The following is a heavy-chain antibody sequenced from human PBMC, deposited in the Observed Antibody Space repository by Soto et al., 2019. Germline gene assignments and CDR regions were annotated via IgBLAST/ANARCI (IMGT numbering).Heavy chain of an antibody. J-gene: IGHJ4*02. V-gene: IGHV1-69*08. CDR1: GGTFSTYT. D-gene: IGHD3-10*01. CDR2: IIPLLDVT. Sequence: QVQLVQSGAEVKKPGSSVKVSCKASGGTFSTYTINWVRQAPGQGLEWMGRIIPLLDVTNNAQRFQGRVTLTADKSTSTVYMERTSLTSQDTAVYYCARDSGTVGYDDSWGQGTLVTVSS. CDR3: ARDSGTVGYDDS.